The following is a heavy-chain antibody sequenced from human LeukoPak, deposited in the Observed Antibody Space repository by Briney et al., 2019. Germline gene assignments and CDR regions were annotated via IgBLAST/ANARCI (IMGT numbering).Heavy chain of an antibody. CDR1: GFTFSSYA. V-gene: IGHV3-30*04. CDR3: ARWGTYCSSTSCQAYYFDY. J-gene: IGHJ4*02. D-gene: IGHD2-2*01. CDR2: ISYDGSNK. Sequence: PGGSLRFSCAASGFTFSSYAMHWVRQAPGKGMEWVAVISYDGSNKYYADSVKGRFTISRDNSKNTLYLQMNSLRAEGTAVYYCARWGTYCSSTSCQAYYFDYWGQGTLVTVSS.